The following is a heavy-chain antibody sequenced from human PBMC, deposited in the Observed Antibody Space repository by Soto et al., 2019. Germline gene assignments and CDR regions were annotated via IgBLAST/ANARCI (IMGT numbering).Heavy chain of an antibody. CDR1: GYTFTSYA. CDR2: INAGNGST. D-gene: IGHD3-16*01. Sequence: ASVKVSCKASGYTFTSYAMHWVRQAPGQRLEWMGWINAGNGSTKYSQKFQGRVTITRDTSASTAYMELSSLRTEDTAVYFCARDVAGDPDCYFDFWGKEPGVTASS. J-gene: IGHJ4*02. CDR3: ARDVAGDPDCYFDF. V-gene: IGHV1-3*01.